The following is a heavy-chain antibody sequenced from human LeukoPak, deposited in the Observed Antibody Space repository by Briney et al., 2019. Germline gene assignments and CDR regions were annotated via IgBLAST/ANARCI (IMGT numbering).Heavy chain of an antibody. CDR1: GFTFSSYA. D-gene: IGHD3-22*01. J-gene: IGHJ4*02. CDR3: AKVAPYYYDSSAYHPGY. V-gene: IGHV3-23*01. Sequence: GGSLRLSCAASGFTFSSYAMSWDRQAPGKGLEWVSAISGGGGSTYYADSVKGRFTISRDNSKNTLYLQMKSLRAEDTAVYYCAKVAPYYYDSSAYHPGYWGQGTLVTVSS. CDR2: ISGGGGST.